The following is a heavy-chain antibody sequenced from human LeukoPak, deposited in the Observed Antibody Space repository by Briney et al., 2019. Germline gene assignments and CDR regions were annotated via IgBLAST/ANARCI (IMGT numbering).Heavy chain of an antibody. Sequence: PGGSLRLSCAASGFTFSSYAMHWVRQAPGKGLEGVAVISYDGSNKYYADSVKGRFTISRDNSKNTLYLQMNSLRAEDTAVYYCAREGVGCSGGSCYNWFDPWGRGTLVTVSS. CDR1: GFTFSSYA. J-gene: IGHJ5*02. V-gene: IGHV3-30*04. CDR2: ISYDGSNK. CDR3: AREGVGCSGGSCYNWFDP. D-gene: IGHD2-15*01.